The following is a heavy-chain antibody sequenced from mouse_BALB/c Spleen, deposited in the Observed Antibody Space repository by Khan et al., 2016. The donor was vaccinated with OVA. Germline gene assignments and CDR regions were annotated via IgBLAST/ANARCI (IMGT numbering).Heavy chain of an antibody. Sequence: EVELVESGGGLVQPGGSRKLSCAASGFTFNSYGMHWIRQAPEKGLEWVAYISGDSNTIHYADTVKGRFTISRDNPKNTLFLQMTSLMSEDTDMYYCATSYFYGYYFDYWGPGTTLTVS. V-gene: IGHV5-17*02. CDR2: ISGDSNTI. CDR3: ATSYFYGYYFDY. D-gene: IGHD1-1*01. CDR1: GFTFNSYG. J-gene: IGHJ2*01.